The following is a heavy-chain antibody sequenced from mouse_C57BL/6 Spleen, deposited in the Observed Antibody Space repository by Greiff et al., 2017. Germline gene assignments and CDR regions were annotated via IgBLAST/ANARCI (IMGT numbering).Heavy chain of an antibody. D-gene: IGHD1-1*01. CDR3: AKSEDYYGSSYY. Sequence: QVQLQQPGAELVRPGTSVKLSCKASGYTFTSYWMHWVKQRPGQGLEWIGVIDPSDSYTNYNQKFKGKATLTVATSSSTAYMQLSSLTSEDSAVYDCAKSEDYYGSSYYWGQGTTLTVSS. CDR2: IDPSDSYT. J-gene: IGHJ2*01. V-gene: IGHV1-59*01. CDR1: GYTFTSYW.